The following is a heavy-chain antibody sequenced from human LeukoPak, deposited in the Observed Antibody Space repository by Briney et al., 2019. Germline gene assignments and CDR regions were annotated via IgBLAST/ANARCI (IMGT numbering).Heavy chain of an antibody. CDR2: IRNDGSDK. CDR1: GFIFSTYG. Sequence: GGSLRLSCAASGFIFSTYGMHWVRQAPGKGLEWVAFIRNDGSDKYYAVSVKGRFTISRDNSKNTLYLQMNSLRAEDTALYYCXKDRAFGQFLWGNDYWGQGTLVTVSS. V-gene: IGHV3-30*02. J-gene: IGHJ4*02. D-gene: IGHD3-10*01. CDR3: XKDRAFGQFLWGNDY.